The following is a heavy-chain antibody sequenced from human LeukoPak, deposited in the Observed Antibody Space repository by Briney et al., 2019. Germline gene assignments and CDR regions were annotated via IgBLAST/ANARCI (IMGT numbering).Heavy chain of an antibody. V-gene: IGHV4-61*02. CDR3: ARGDGYNYNY. CDR2: IYTSGST. Sequence: SETLSLTCTVSGGSISSGSYYWSWIRRPAGKGLEWIGRIYTSGSTNYNPSLKSRVTISVDTSKNQFSLKLSSVTAADTAVYYCARGDGYNYNYWGQGTLVTVSS. D-gene: IGHD5-24*01. CDR1: GGSISSGSYY. J-gene: IGHJ4*02.